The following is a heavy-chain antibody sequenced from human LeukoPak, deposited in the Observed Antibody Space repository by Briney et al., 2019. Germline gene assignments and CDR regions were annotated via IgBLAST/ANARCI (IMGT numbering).Heavy chain of an antibody. CDR1: GFTFDDYA. D-gene: IGHD6-19*01. CDR2: ISWNSGSI. CDR3: AKAVAGTVGWYFDL. J-gene: IGHJ2*01. V-gene: IGHV3-9*01. Sequence: PGGSLRLSCAASGFTFDDYAMHWVRQAPGKGLEWVSGISWNSGSIGYADSVKGRFTISRDNAKNSLYLQMNSLRAEDTALYYCAKAVAGTVGWYFDLWGRGTLVTVSS.